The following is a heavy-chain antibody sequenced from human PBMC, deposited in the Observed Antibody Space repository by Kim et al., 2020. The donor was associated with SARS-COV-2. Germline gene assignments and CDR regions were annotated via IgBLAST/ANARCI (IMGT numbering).Heavy chain of an antibody. CDR2: IYSGGST. D-gene: IGHD6-25*01. CDR1: GFTVSSNY. J-gene: IGHJ4*02. V-gene: IGHV3-53*01. Sequence: GGSLRLSCAASGFTVSSNYMSWVRQAPGKGLEWVSVIYSGGSTYYADSVKGRFTISRDNSKNTLYLQMNSLRAEDTAVYYCALRRGEGRELHAQRLIDYWGQGTLVTVSS. CDR3: ALRRGEGRELHAQRLIDY.